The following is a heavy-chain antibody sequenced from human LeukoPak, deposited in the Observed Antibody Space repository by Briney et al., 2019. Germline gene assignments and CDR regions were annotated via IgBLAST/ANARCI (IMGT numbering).Heavy chain of an antibody. Sequence: ASVKVSCKASGGTFSSYAISWVRQAPGQGLEWMGGIIPIFGTANYAQKFQGRVTITADESTSTAYMELSSLRSEDTAVYYCARDLDYGDYPYNFDYWGQGTLVTVSS. CDR1: GGTFSSYA. CDR2: IIPIFGTA. D-gene: IGHD4-17*01. CDR3: ARDLDYGDYPYNFDY. V-gene: IGHV1-69*13. J-gene: IGHJ4*02.